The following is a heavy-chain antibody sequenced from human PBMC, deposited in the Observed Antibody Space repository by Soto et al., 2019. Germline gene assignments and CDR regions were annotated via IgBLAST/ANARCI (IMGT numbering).Heavy chain of an antibody. CDR3: ARENTGYSGYGARPLYDSSGYYSPYAFDI. V-gene: IGHV4-59*01. J-gene: IGHJ3*02. D-gene: IGHD3-22*01. CDR2: IYYSGST. Sequence: QVQLQESGPGLVKPSETLSLTCTVSGGSISSYYWSWIRQPPGKGLEWIGYIYYSGSTNYNPSLKSRVTISVDTSKNQFSLKLSSVTAADTAVYYCARENTGYSGYGARPLYDSSGYYSPYAFDIWGQGTMVTVSS. CDR1: GGSISSYY.